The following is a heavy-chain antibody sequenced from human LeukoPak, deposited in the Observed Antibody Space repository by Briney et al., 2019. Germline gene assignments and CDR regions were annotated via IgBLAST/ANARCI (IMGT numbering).Heavy chain of an antibody. CDR2: IRYDGSNK. Sequence: PGGSLRLSCAASGFIFSSYGMHWVRQAPGKGLEWVAFIRYDGSNKYYADSVKGRFTISRDNSKNTLYLQMNSLRAEDTAVYYCAFPNLRGFLERSRAPLGYWGQGTLVTVSS. CDR3: AFPNLRGFLERSRAPLGY. V-gene: IGHV3-30*02. D-gene: IGHD3-3*01. J-gene: IGHJ4*02. CDR1: GFIFSSYG.